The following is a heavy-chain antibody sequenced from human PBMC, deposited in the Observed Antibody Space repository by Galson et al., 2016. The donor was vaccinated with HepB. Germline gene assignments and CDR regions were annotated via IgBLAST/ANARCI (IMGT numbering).Heavy chain of an antibody. D-gene: IGHD4-17*01. Sequence: SLRLSCAASGFTFSSYAMSWVRQAPGKGPEWVSAISDSGDSTYYADSVQGRFSISRDNSKNTLYLQVNSLRAEDTALYYCAKSATVIDGIDDWGQGTLVTVSS. J-gene: IGHJ4*02. CDR3: AKSATVIDGIDD. CDR1: GFTFSSYA. CDR2: ISDSGDST. V-gene: IGHV3-23*01.